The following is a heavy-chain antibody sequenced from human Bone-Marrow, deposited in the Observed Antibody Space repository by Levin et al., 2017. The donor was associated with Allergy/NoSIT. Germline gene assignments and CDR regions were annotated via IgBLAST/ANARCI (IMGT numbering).Heavy chain of an antibody. CDR3: TRDQGSCSGGSCYRGYAFDI. D-gene: IGHD2-15*01. CDR1: GFIFSTYA. CDR2: ISSTNSYI. V-gene: IGHV3-21*01. J-gene: IGHJ3*02. Sequence: GGSLRLSCEASGFIFSTYAMNWVRQAPGKGLEWVASISSTNSYIYYSDLVKGRFTISRDNAKSSVFLQMNSLRAEDSAVYYCTRDQGSCSGGSCYRGYAFDIWGQGTMVNISS.